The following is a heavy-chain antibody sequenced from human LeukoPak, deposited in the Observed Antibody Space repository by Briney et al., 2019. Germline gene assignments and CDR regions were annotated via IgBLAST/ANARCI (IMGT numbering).Heavy chain of an antibody. CDR1: GFTFSSYG. Sequence: GGSLRLSCAASGFTFSSYGMHWVRQAPGKGLEWVAFIRYDGSNKYYADSVKGRFTISRDNSKHTLYLQMNSLRAEDTAVYYCAKDPGTYYYDSSGYSYFDCWGQGTLVTVSS. J-gene: IGHJ4*02. V-gene: IGHV3-30*02. CDR3: AKDPGTYYYDSSGYSYFDC. D-gene: IGHD3-22*01. CDR2: IRYDGSNK.